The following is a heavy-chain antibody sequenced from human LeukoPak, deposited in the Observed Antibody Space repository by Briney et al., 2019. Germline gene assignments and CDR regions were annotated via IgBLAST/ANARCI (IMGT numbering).Heavy chain of an antibody. D-gene: IGHD6-13*01. J-gene: IGHJ4*02. V-gene: IGHV3-30*04. CDR2: ISYDGSNK. CDR1: GFTFSSYA. Sequence: GGSLRLSCAASGFTFSSYAMHWDRQAPGKGLEWVAVISYDGSNKYYADSVKGRFTISRDNSKNTLYLQMNSLRAEDTAVYYCARGVRSSWYSQVDYWGQGTPVTVSS. CDR3: ARGVRSSWYSQVDY.